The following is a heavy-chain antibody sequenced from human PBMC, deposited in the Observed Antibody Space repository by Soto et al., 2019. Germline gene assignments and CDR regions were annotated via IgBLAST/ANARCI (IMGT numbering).Heavy chain of an antibody. D-gene: IGHD5-12*01. V-gene: IGHV4-61*01. CDR1: GGSVSSGSYY. CDR2: IYYSGNT. Sequence: QVQLQESGPGLVKPSETLSLTCTVSGGSVSSGSYYWTWIRQTPGKGLEWIGYIYYSGNTNYNPPLRRRVTIAAHTSKNQFSLKLSSVTAADTAVDYCVRAAYSGSDSVHGLDVWGQGTTVTVSS. CDR3: VRAAYSGSDSVHGLDV. J-gene: IGHJ6*02.